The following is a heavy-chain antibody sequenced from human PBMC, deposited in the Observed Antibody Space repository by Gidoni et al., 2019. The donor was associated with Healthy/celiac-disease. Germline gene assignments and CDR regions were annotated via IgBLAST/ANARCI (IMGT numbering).Heavy chain of an antibody. CDR2: IYTSGST. CDR3: AREWDDSSGFDSYYFDY. J-gene: IGHJ4*02. D-gene: IGHD3-22*01. CDR1: GGSISSYY. V-gene: IGHV4-4*07. Sequence: QVQLQESGPGLVKPSETLSLTCTVSGGSISSYYWSWIRQPAGKGLEWIGRIYTSGSTNYNPSLKSRVTMSVDTSKNQFSLKLSSVTAADTAVYYCAREWDDSSGFDSYYFDYWGQGTLVTVSS.